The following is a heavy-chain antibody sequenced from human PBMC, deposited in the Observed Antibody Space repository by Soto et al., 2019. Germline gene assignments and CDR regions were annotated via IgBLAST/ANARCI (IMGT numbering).Heavy chain of an antibody. J-gene: IGHJ6*02. CDR2: IYYSGST. CDR1: GGSISSGGYY. V-gene: IGHV4-31*03. D-gene: IGHD3-9*01. Sequence: NPSETLSLTCTVSGGSISSGGYYWSWIRQHPGKGLEWIGYIYYSGSTYYNPSLKSRVTISVDTSKNQLSLKLSSVTAADTAVYYCARSITYYDILTGYYLPYYYYGMDVWGQGTTVTVSS. CDR3: ARSITYYDILTGYYLPYYYYGMDV.